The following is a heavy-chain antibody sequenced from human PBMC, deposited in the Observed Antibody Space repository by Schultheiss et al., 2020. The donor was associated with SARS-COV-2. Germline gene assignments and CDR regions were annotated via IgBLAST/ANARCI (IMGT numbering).Heavy chain of an antibody. D-gene: IGHD3-9*01. V-gene: IGHV3-33*01. CDR2: INYDGNNK. Sequence: GGSLRLSCAASGFTFSSFGMHWVRQAAGKGLEWVAIINYDGNNKSYGDSVKGRFTISRDNSKKTLYLQMNSLRAEDTAVYYCARDGETGYYFDYWGQGTLVTVSS. CDR3: ARDGETGYYFDY. CDR1: GFTFSSFG. J-gene: IGHJ4*02.